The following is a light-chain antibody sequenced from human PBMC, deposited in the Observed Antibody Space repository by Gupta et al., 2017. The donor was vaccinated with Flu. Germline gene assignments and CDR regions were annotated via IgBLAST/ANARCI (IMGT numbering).Light chain of an antibody. J-gene: IGKJ1*01. Sequence: DIVMTQSPLSLPVTPGEPASISCRSSQSLLHSNGYNYLDWYLQKPGQSPQLLIYLGSNRASGVPDRFSGSGSGTDCTLKFSRVEAEDVGVYYCMQALQTPWTFGQGTKVEIK. CDR1: QSLLHSNGYNY. CDR3: MQALQTPWT. CDR2: LGS. V-gene: IGKV2-28*01.